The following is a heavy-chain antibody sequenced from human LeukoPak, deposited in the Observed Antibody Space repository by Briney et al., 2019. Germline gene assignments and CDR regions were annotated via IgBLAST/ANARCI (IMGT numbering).Heavy chain of an antibody. CDR3: AKGGSSWAPGGAYYYYYGMDV. J-gene: IGHJ6*02. V-gene: IGHV4-4*07. CDR1: GDSISSYD. D-gene: IGHD6-13*01. CDR2: IYASGST. Sequence: SETLSLTCTVSGDSISSYDWSWIRQPAGKGLEWIGRIYASGSTSLNPSFKSRVTMSVDTSKSQFSLKLSSVTAADTAVYYCAKGGSSWAPGGAYYYYYGMDVWGQGTTVTVSS.